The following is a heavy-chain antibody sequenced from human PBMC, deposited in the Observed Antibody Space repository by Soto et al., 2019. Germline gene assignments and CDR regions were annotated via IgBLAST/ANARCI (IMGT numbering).Heavy chain of an antibody. CDR3: ARDGRHSSSWYQFDP. Sequence: PSETLSLTCTVSGDPINSPDYYWTWIRQSPGKGLEWIGYLYFNGSTHYNPSLRSRVTISVDTSKNHFSLNLNSVTAADTAVYYCARDGRHSSSWYQFDPWGQGTLVTVSS. CDR1: GDPINSPDYY. V-gene: IGHV4-61*03. D-gene: IGHD6-13*01. CDR2: LYFNGST. J-gene: IGHJ5*02.